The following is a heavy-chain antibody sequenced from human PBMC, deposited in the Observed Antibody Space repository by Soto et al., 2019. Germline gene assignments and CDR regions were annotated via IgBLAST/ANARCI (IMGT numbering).Heavy chain of an antibody. J-gene: IGHJ4*02. V-gene: IGHV3-33*01. CDR3: ARDLEEEPSGFSRGCPDY. D-gene: IGHD6-19*01. CDR2: IWYDGSIK. Sequence: VGSLRLSGAASGFSFSNYAMHWVRQAPGKGLEGVAIIWYDGSIKYYTDSVKGRFTSSRDNSKSTLYLQMNSLRAEDTAVYYCARDLEEEPSGFSRGCPDYWGQGTLVTVSS. CDR1: GFSFSNYA.